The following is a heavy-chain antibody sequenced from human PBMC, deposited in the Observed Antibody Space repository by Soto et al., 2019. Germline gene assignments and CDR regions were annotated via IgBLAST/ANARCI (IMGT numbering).Heavy chain of an antibody. Sequence: QVQLVESGGGVVQPGRSLRLSCAASGFTFSSYAMHWVRQAPGKGLEWVAVISYDGSNNFYADSVKGRFTISRDNSKSTLYLQMNSLRAEDTALYYCARENYGDCYFDYWGQGTLVTVSS. D-gene: IGHD4-17*01. V-gene: IGHV3-30-3*01. CDR1: GFTFSSYA. CDR3: ARENYGDCYFDY. CDR2: ISYDGSNN. J-gene: IGHJ4*02.